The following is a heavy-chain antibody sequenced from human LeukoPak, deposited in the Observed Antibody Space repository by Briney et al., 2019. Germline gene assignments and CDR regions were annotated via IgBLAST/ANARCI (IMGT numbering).Heavy chain of an antibody. V-gene: IGHV4-61*02. CDR1: GGSISSGSYY. CDR2: IYTSGST. D-gene: IGHD3-3*01. CDR3: ARDARQANNYDFWSGYLQDYYYMDV. J-gene: IGHJ6*03. Sequence: SETLSLTCTVSGGSISSGSYYWSWIRQPAGKGLEWIGRIYTSGSTNYNPSLKSRVTISVDTSKNQFSLKLSSVTAADTAVYYCARDARQANNYDFWSGYLQDYYYMDVWGKGTTVTVSS.